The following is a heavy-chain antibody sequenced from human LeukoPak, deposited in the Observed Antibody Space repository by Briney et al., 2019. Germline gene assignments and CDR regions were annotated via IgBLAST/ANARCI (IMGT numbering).Heavy chain of an antibody. Sequence: GGSLRLSCAASGFTFSSYAMHWVRQAPGKGLEWVAVISYDGSNKYYADSVKGRFTISRDNSKNTLYLQMNSLRAEDTAVYYCARDMVSSYYYYYGMDVWAKGPTVTVSS. J-gene: IGHJ6*04. V-gene: IGHV3-30-3*01. CDR2: ISYDGSNK. D-gene: IGHD5-18*01. CDR3: ARDMVSSYYYYYGMDV. CDR1: GFTFSSYA.